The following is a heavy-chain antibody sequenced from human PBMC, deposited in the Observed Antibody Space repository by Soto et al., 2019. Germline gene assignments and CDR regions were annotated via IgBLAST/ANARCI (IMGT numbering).Heavy chain of an antibody. J-gene: IGHJ4*02. D-gene: IGHD6-19*01. CDR1: GFNFSSYW. V-gene: IGHV3-7*03. Sequence: GSQRLSCAASGFNFSSYWMSWVRQAPGKGLEWVANIKQDGSEKYYVDSVKGRFTISRDNSKNSLYLQMNTLRAEDTAVYYCARYSSGFDYWGQGILVTVSS. CDR2: IKQDGSEK. CDR3: ARYSSGFDY.